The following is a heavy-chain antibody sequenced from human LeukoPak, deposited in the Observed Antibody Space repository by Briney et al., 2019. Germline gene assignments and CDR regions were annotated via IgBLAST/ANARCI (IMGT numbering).Heavy chain of an antibody. J-gene: IGHJ6*02. CDR1: GGSISNYY. V-gene: IGHV4-59*01. CDR2: IYYGGST. Sequence: PSETLSLTCTVSGGSISNYYWNWIRQPPGKGLEWIGYIYYGGSTNYNPSLKSRVTISVDTSKNQFSLKLSSVTAADTAMYYCARDGRIAVAGFYYYYGMDVWGQGTTVTVSS. D-gene: IGHD6-19*01. CDR3: ARDGRIAVAGFYYYYGMDV.